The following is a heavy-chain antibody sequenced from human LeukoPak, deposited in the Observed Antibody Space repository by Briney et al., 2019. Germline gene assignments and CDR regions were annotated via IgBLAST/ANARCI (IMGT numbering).Heavy chain of an antibody. D-gene: IGHD3-10*01. J-gene: IGHJ4*02. V-gene: IGHV4-34*01. Sequence: SETLSLTCAVYGGSLSGYYWSWIRQPPGKGLEWIGEINHSGSTNYNPSLKSRVTISVGTSKNQFSLKLSSVTAADTAVYYCARGSEVRGVIIPLDYWGQGTLVTVSS. CDR3: ARGSEVRGVIIPLDY. CDR1: GGSLSGYY. CDR2: INHSGST.